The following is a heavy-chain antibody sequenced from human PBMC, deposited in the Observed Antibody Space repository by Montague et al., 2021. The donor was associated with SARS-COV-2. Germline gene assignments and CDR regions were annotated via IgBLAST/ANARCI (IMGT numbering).Heavy chain of an antibody. CDR2: IYYRGST. CDR1: GGSINNSY. V-gene: IGHV4-59*12. Sequence: SETLSLTCTVSGGSINNSYWSWIRQPPGKGLEWIGYIYYRGSTNYDPSLETRVIISVDTAKNQFSLKMSSVTAADTAVYYCAREDRWNWFDSWGQGTLVIVSS. D-gene: IGHD5-24*01. CDR3: AREDRWNWFDS. J-gene: IGHJ5*01.